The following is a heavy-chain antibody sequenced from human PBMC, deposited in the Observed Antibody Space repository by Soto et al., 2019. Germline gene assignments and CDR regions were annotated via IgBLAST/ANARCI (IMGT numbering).Heavy chain of an antibody. CDR2: XXPXXGXG. CDR3: ARMATSGTLNWFDP. D-gene: IGHD6-13*01. CDR1: GYTFTNYD. Sequence: GPSVEVSCKASGYTFTNYDISLVRQTTGQGLEWXGWXXPXXGXGXXXQXXXGRVTMTRNTSITTAYMEVSSLSSEDTAIYYCARMATSGTLNWFDPWGQGTLVTVSS. J-gene: IGHJ5*02. V-gene: IGHV1-8*02.